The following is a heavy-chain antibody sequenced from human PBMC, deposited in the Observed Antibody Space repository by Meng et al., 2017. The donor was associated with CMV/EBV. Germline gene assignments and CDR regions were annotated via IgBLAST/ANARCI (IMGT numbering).Heavy chain of an antibody. V-gene: IGHV3-72*01. CDR2: TRDKAYSYST. J-gene: IGHJ4*02. Sequence: ASGFTFSDHFMNWVRQAPGKGLEWIGRTRDKAYSYSTEYAASVKGRFTISRDDSKNSVFLQMNSLKPEDTAVYYCARENIGWYCLDHWGQGTLVTVSS. D-gene: IGHD6-19*01. CDR3: ARENIGWYCLDH. CDR1: GFTFSDHF.